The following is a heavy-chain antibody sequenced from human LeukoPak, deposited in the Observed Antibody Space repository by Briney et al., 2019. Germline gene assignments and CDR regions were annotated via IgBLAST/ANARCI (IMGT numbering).Heavy chain of an antibody. J-gene: IGHJ5*02. CDR3: AKDRGQLVPKYNWFDP. Sequence: GGSLRLSCAASGFTLSRYAMNWVRQAPGKGLEWVSAISSSGSSTYYADSVKGRFTISRDNSKNTLYLQMNSLRAEDTAVYYCAKDRGQLVPKYNWFDPWGQGTLVTVSS. CDR1: GFTLSRYA. CDR2: ISSSGSST. D-gene: IGHD6-6*01. V-gene: IGHV3-23*01.